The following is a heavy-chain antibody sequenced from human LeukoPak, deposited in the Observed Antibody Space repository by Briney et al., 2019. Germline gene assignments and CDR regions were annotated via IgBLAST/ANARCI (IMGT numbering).Heavy chain of an antibody. J-gene: IGHJ4*02. V-gene: IGHV3-9*01. CDR1: GFTFDDYA. D-gene: IGHD5-12*01. CDR3: ARGENSGYDVFDY. CDR2: ISWNSGSI. Sequence: PGRSLRLSCAASGFTFDDYAMHWVRQAPGKGLEWVSGISWNSGSIGYADSVKGRFTISRDNAKNSLYLQMNSLRAEDTAVYYCARGENSGYDVFDYWGQGTLVTVSS.